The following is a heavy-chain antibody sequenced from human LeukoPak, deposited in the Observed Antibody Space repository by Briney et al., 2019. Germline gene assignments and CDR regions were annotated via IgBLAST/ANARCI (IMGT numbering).Heavy chain of an antibody. CDR1: GFTFSSYS. J-gene: IGHJ4*02. Sequence: PGGSLRLSCAASGFTFSSYSMNWVRQAPGKGLEWVANIKHDGSEKNFVDSVKGRFTISRDNAENSLFLQMNSLRADDTAVYFCARQPIYEAYFDFWGQGTLVTVSS. CDR2: IKHDGSEK. D-gene: IGHD3-16*01. V-gene: IGHV3-7*01. CDR3: ARQPIYEAYFDF.